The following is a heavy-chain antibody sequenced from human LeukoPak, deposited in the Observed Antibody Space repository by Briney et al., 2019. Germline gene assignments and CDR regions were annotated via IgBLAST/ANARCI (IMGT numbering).Heavy chain of an antibody. CDR1: GFTFSSYA. Sequence: GGSLRLSCAASGFTFSSYAMSWVRQAPGKGLEWVSAISGSGGSTYYADSVKGRFTISRDNSKNTLYLQMNNLRAEDTAVYYCAKGGVLLHYFDYWGQGTLVTVSS. J-gene: IGHJ4*02. V-gene: IGHV3-23*01. CDR3: AKGGVLLHYFDY. CDR2: ISGSGGST. D-gene: IGHD3-10*01.